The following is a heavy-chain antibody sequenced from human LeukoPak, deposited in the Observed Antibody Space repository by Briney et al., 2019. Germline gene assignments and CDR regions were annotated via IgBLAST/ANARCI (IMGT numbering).Heavy chain of an antibody. CDR1: GYTFTSYY. V-gene: IGHV1-46*01. J-gene: IGHJ4*02. CDR3: AREQQLSLLVFDY. CDR2: INPSGGST. Sequence: GASVKDSCKASGYTFTSYYMHWVRQAPGQGLEWMGIINPSGGSTSYAQKFQGRVTMTRDTSISTAYMELSRLRSDDTAVYYCAREQQLSLLVFDYWGQGTLVTVSS. D-gene: IGHD6-13*01.